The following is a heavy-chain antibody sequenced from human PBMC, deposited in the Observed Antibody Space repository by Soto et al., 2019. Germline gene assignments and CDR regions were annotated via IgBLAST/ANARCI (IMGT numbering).Heavy chain of an antibody. Sequence: QVQLVQSGAEVKKPGASVKVPCKASGYTFTGYYMHWVRQAPGQGLEWMGWINPNSGGTNYAQKFQGRVTMTRDTSISTAYMELSRLRSDDTAVYYCARGGCTNGVCDTPEGGYYGMDVWGQGTTVTVSS. CDR3: ARGGCTNGVCDTPEGGYYGMDV. V-gene: IGHV1-2*02. CDR1: GYTFTGYY. CDR2: INPNSGGT. D-gene: IGHD2-8*01. J-gene: IGHJ6*02.